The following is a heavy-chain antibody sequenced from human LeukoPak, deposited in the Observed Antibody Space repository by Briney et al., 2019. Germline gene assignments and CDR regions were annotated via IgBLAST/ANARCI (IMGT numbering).Heavy chain of an antibody. CDR2: INPNSGGT. CDR1: GYTFTGYY. D-gene: IGHD6-19*01. Sequence: ASVKVSCKASGYTFTGYYMHWVRQAPGQGLEWMGWINPNSGGTNYAQKFQGRVTITADKSTSTAYMELSSLRSGDTAVYYCARGGYSSGWYVVDYWGQGTLVTVSS. CDR3: ARGGYSSGWYVVDY. V-gene: IGHV1-2*02. J-gene: IGHJ4*02.